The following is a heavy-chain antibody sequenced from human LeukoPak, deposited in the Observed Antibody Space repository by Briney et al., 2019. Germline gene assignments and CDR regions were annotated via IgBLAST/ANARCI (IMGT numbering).Heavy chain of an antibody. J-gene: IGHJ4*02. V-gene: IGHV4-59*11. D-gene: IGHD3-10*01. CDR2: IYYSGST. Sequence: PSETLSLTCTVSGGSISSHYWSWIRQPPGKGLEWIGYIYYSGSTNYNPSLKSRVTIPVDTSKNQFSLKLSSVTAADTAVYYRARTTYYYGSGSYYDYWGQGTLVTVSS. CDR1: GGSISSHY. CDR3: ARTTYYYGSGSYYDY.